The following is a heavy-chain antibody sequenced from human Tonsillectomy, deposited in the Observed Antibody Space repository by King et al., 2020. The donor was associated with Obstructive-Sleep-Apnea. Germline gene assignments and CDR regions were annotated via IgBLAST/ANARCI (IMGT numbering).Heavy chain of an antibody. J-gene: IGHJ4*02. D-gene: IGHD3-16*01. CDR1: GFTFSDYY. CDR2: ISGPGHSL. Sequence: VQLVESGGGLVKPGGSLRLSCAASGFTFSDYYMNWIRQSPEKGLEWLAFISGPGHSLYYADSVRGRFTISRDNDKNSLSLQMNSLRAADTATYYCTRGVFSDFWGRGTLVTVSS. CDR3: TRGVFSDF. V-gene: IGHV3-11*01.